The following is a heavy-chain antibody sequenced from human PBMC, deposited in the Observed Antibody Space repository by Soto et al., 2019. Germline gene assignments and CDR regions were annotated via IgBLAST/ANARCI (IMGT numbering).Heavy chain of an antibody. CDR1: GFTFSSYG. Sequence: PGGSLRLSCAASGFTFSSYGMSWVRQAPGKGLEWVSAVSSSGGTTNYAGSVKGRFTISRDNSKNTLYLQMNSLRAEDTAVYYCARGLAAAGLFGFGPWGQGTLVTVSS. CDR2: VSSSGGTT. V-gene: IGHV3-23*01. J-gene: IGHJ5*02. CDR3: ARGLAAAGLFGFGP. D-gene: IGHD6-13*01.